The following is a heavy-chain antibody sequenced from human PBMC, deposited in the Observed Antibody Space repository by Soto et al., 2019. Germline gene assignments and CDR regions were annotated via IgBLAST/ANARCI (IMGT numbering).Heavy chain of an antibody. Sequence: QVQLVQSGAEVKKPGASVKVSCKASGYTFTNYGITWLRQAPGQGLEWMGWISHWGKTDYAEKFQGRVTMTTDSSASTACMELRSLRSDDTAMYFCARDLNGSGSYYTNYWGQGTLVTVSS. CDR2: ISHWGKT. V-gene: IGHV1-18*01. CDR1: GYTFTNYG. J-gene: IGHJ4*02. CDR3: ARDLNGSGSYYTNY. D-gene: IGHD3-10*01.